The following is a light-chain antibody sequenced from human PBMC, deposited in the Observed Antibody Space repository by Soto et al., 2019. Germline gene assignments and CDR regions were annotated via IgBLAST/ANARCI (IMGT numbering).Light chain of an antibody. CDR1: QGISNF. CDR2: AAS. V-gene: IGKV1-27*01. J-gene: IGKJ4*01. Sequence: DIQMTQSPSSLSASVGDRVTITCRASQGISNFLAWYQHKPGKVPKLLIYAASTFQSGVPSRFSGSGSGTDFTLTISSLQPEDVATYYCQKYNSAPSLTLGGGTKVEIK. CDR3: QKYNSAPSLT.